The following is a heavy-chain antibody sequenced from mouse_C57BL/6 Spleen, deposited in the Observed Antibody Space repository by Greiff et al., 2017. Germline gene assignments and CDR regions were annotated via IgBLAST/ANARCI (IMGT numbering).Heavy chain of an antibody. CDR1: GYTFTDYY. CDR2: INPNNGGT. J-gene: IGHJ3*01. V-gene: IGHV1-26*01. D-gene: IGHD2-1*01. Sequence: VQLQQSGPELVKPGASVKISCKASGYTFTDYYMNWVKQSHGKSLEWIGDINPNNGGTSYNQKFKGKATLTVDKSSSTAYMELRSLTSEYSAVYYCARASWAIYYGSSFAYWGQGTLVTVSA. CDR3: ARASWAIYYGSSFAY.